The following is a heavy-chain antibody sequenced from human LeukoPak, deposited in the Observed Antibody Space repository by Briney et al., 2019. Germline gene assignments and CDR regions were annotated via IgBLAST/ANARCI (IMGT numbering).Heavy chain of an antibody. CDR2: IKQDGSEK. CDR3: AREPMTNYYYYYMDV. V-gene: IGHV3-7*01. Sequence: GSLRLSCAASGFTFSSYWMSWVRQAPGKGLEWVANIKQDGSEKYYVDSVKGRFTISRDNAKNSLYLQMNSLRAEDTAVYYCAREPMTNYYYYYMDVWGKGTTVTISS. CDR1: GFTFSSYW. J-gene: IGHJ6*03.